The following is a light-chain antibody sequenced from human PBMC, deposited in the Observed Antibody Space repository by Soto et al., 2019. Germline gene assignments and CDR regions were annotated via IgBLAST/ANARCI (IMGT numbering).Light chain of an antibody. CDR2: LGS. V-gene: IGKV2-28*01. J-gene: IGKJ3*01. CDR3: MQALQTPLFT. CDR1: QSLLHSDGYNY. Sequence: DIVMTQSPLYLPVTPGEPASISCRSSQSLLHSDGYNYLDWYLQKPGQSPQLLIYLGSNRASGVPDRFSGSGSGTALTLKITRVEAEDVGVYYCMQALQTPLFTFGPGTKVDLK.